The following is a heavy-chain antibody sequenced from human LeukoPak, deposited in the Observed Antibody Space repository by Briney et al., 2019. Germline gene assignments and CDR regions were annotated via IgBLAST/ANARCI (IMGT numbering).Heavy chain of an antibody. CDR3: ATRVEPVNYYYYMDV. V-gene: IGHV3-9*01. J-gene: IGHJ6*03. Sequence: GGSLRLSCAASGFTFDDYAMHRVRQAPGKGLEWVSGISWNSGSIGYADSVKGRFTISRDNSKNMLYLQMNSLRAEDTAVYYCATRVEPVNYYYYMDVWGKGTTVTVSS. D-gene: IGHD2-2*01. CDR1: GFTFDDYA. CDR2: ISWNSGSI.